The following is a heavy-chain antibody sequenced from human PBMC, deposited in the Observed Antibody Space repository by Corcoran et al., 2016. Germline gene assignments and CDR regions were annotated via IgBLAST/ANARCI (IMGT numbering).Heavy chain of an antibody. D-gene: IGHD3-10*01. CDR2: IIPIFGTA. V-gene: IGHV1-69*01. CDR3: AVGKGAVRIIFFDY. Sequence: QVQLVQSGAEVKKPGSSVKVSCKASGGTFSSYAINWVRQAPGQGLEWIGGIIPIFGTANYAQKFQGRVTINEDESTSTAYMELSSLRSEDTAVYYWAVGKGAVRIIFFDYWGQGTLVTVSS. J-gene: IGHJ4*02. CDR1: GGTFSSYA.